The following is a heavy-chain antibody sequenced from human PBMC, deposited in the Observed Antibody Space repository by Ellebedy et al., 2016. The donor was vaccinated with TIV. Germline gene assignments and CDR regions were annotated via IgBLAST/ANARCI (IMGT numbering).Heavy chain of an antibody. CDR3: ARGLTGNAFDI. J-gene: IGHJ3*02. CDR2: IYYSWSA. V-gene: IGHV4-30-4*01. CDR1: GGSINSGDYY. Sequence: MPSETLSLTCTVPGGSINSGDYYWSWIRQPPGKGLEWVGYIYYSWSAYYNSSLKGRVKISVDRSKKQISLELNSVTAADTAVYFCARGLTGNAFDIWGQGTMVTVSS. D-gene: IGHD1-20*01.